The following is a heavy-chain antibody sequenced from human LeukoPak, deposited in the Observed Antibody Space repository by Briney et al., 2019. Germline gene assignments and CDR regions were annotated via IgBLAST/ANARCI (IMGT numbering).Heavy chain of an antibody. CDR2: ISSSSSYI. CDR3: ARVGSRLYYYGMDV. J-gene: IGHJ6*02. V-gene: IGHV3-21*01. CDR1: GFTFSSYS. Sequence: GGSLRLSCAASGFTFSSYSMNWVRQAPGKGLEWVSSISSSSSYIYYADSVKGRFTISRDNAKNSLYLQMNSLRAEDTAVYYCARVGSRLYYYGMDVWGQGTTVTVSS.